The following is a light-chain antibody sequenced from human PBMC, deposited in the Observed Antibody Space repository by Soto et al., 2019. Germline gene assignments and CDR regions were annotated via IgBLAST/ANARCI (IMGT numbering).Light chain of an antibody. Sequence: DIVMTQSPDSLAVSLGERATINCKSSQSVLYSSNNKNYLAWYLQKPGQPPKLLIYWASTRESGVPDRFSGSGSGTDFTLTISSLQAEDVAVYYCQQYYSTPPLTFGGGTKVEIK. CDR2: WAS. V-gene: IGKV4-1*01. CDR1: QSVLYSSNNKNY. J-gene: IGKJ4*01. CDR3: QQYYSTPPLT.